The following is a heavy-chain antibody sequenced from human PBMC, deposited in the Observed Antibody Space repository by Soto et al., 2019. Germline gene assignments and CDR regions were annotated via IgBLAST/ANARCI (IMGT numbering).Heavy chain of an antibody. D-gene: IGHD3-22*01. CDR3: ARHYYDSSAFYPPGRD. J-gene: IGHJ4*02. CDR2: IYFSGST. Sequence: SETLSLTCTVSGGSISSSNYCWGWVRQPPGKGLEWIGSIYFSGSTYYNPSLKSRVAISVDTSKNQFSLKLTSVTDADTAVYYCARHYYDSSAFYPPGRDWGQGTLVTVSS. V-gene: IGHV4-39*01. CDR1: GGSISSSNYC.